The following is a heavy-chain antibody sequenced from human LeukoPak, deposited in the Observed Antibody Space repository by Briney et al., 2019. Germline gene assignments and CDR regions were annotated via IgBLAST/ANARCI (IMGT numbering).Heavy chain of an antibody. CDR2: MNPNSGNT. CDR1: GYTFTSYD. V-gene: IGHV1-8*03. D-gene: IGHD3-3*01. CDR3: ARVGFWSGYSFDY. Sequence: GASVKVSCKASGYTFTSYDINWVRQATGQGLEWMGWMNPNSGNTGYAQKFQGRVTITRNTSISTAYMELSSLRSEDTAVYYCARVGFWSGYSFDYWGQGTLVTVSS. J-gene: IGHJ4*02.